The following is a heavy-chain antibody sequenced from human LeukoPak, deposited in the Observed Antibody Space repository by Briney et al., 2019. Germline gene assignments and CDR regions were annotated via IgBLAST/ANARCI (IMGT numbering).Heavy chain of an antibody. CDR1: GFTFSSYS. CDR2: ISSSSSYI. CDR3: AVIWFGELLDIPVVDY. V-gene: IGHV3-21*01. J-gene: IGHJ4*02. D-gene: IGHD3-10*01. Sequence: GGSLRLSCAASGFTFSSYSMNWVRQAPGKELEWVSSISSSSSYIYYADSVKGRFTISRDNAKNSLYLQMNSLRAEDTAVYYCAVIWFGELLDIPVVDYWGQGTLVTVSS.